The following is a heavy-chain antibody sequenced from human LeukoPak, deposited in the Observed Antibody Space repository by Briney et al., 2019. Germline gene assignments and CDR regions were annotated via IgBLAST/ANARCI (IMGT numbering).Heavy chain of an antibody. CDR1: GFTFSSYA. CDR3: ARDGRGHYYYFSGMDV. J-gene: IGHJ6*02. V-gene: IGHV3-30-3*01. Sequence: GGSLRLSCAASGFTFSSYAMHWVRRAPGKGLEWVAVISYDGSNKYYADSVKGGFTISRDNSKNTLYLQMNSLRAEDTAVYYCARDGRGHYYYFSGMDVWGQGTTVTVSS. D-gene: IGHD2-21*02. CDR2: ISYDGSNK.